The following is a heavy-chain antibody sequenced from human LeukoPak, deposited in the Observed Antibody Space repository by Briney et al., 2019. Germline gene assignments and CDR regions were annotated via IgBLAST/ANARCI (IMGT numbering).Heavy chain of an antibody. D-gene: IGHD2-15*01. CDR2: IYYSGST. V-gene: IGHV4-59*01. Sequence: NPSETLSLTCTVSGGSISSYYWSWIRQPPGKGLEWIGYIYYSGSTNYNPSLKSRVTISVDTSKNQFSLKLSSVTAADTAVYYCARGNPRYCSGGSCYHLLYYYYYMDVWGKGTTVTISS. J-gene: IGHJ6*03. CDR1: GGSISSYY. CDR3: ARGNPRYCSGGSCYHLLYYYYYMDV.